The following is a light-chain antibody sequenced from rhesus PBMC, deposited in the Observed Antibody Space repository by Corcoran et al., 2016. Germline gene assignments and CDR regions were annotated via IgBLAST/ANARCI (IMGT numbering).Light chain of an antibody. CDR2: EVN. V-gene: IGLV2S7*01. CDR3: SSYTASSTYI. Sequence: QSVPTQPPSVSGSPGQSVTISCTGTSSDVGSYIYVSWYQQHPGKAPTLLIYEVNKRPSGVSDRFSGSKSGNTASLTISGLQGEDEADYYCSSYTASSTYIFGVGTRLTVL. J-gene: IGLJ1*01. CDR1: SSDVGSYIY.